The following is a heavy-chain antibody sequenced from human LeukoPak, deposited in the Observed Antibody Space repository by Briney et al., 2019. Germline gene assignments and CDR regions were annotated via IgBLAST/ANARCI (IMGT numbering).Heavy chain of an antibody. Sequence: SGGSLRLSCAASGFTFSSYAMHWVRQAPGKGLEWVAVISYDGSNKYYADSVKGRFTISRDNSKNTLYLQMNSLRAEDTAVYYCARGDFDWGHAEYFQHWGQGTLVTVSS. V-gene: IGHV3-30*04. CDR1: GFTFSSYA. CDR2: ISYDGSNK. D-gene: IGHD3-9*01. J-gene: IGHJ1*01. CDR3: ARGDFDWGHAEYFQH.